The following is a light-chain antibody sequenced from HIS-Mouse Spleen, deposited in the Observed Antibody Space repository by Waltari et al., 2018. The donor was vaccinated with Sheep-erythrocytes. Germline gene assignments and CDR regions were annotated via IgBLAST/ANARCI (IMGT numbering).Light chain of an antibody. CDR3: QQYDNLFT. V-gene: IGKV1-33*01. J-gene: IGKJ3*01. CDR1: QDISNY. Sequence: DRVTIVXQASQDISNYLXWYQQKPGKXPXXLIYDXSHLXXGXXXXFSGSGSGTXFTFTISSLQPEDIATYXCQQYDNLFTFGPGTKVDIK. CDR2: DXS.